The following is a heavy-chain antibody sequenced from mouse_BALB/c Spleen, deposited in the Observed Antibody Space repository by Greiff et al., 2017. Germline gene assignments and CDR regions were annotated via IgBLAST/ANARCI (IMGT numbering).Heavy chain of an antibody. J-gene: IGHJ4*01. CDR2: ISDGGSYT. Sequence: EVMLVESGGGLVKPGGSLKLSCAASGFTFSDYYMYWVRQTPEKRLEWVATISDGGSYTYYPDSVKGRFTISRDNAKNNLYLQMSSLKSEDTAMYYCARESLDYGSSYAMDYWGQGTSVTVSS. D-gene: IGHD1-1*01. CDR1: GFTFSDYY. V-gene: IGHV5-4*02. CDR3: ARESLDYGSSYAMDY.